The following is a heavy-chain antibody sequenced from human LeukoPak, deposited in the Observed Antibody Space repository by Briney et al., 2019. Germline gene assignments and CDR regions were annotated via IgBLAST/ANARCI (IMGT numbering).Heavy chain of an antibody. CDR2: ISYIGST. Sequence: SETLSLTCAVSDDSFSSHYWTWIRQPPGKGLEWIGYISYIGSTNYNPSLKSRVTISIDTSRNQFSLRLSSVAAADTAVYYCARDLVTVTKGFDIWGRGTMVSVSS. V-gene: IGHV4-59*11. J-gene: IGHJ3*02. CDR3: ARDLVTVTKGFDI. D-gene: IGHD4-17*01. CDR1: DDSFSSHY.